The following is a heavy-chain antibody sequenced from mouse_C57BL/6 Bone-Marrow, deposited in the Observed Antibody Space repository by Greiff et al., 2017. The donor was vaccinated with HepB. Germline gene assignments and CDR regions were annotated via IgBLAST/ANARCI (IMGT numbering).Heavy chain of an antibody. J-gene: IGHJ2*01. CDR2: IDPETGGT. Sequence: VKLQESGAELVRPGASVTLSCKASGYTFTDYEMHWVKQTPVHGLEWIGAIDPETGGTAYNQKFKGKAILTADKSSSTAYMERRSLTSEDSAVYYCTRRDLLWAYWGQGTTLTVSS. CDR1: GYTFTDYE. CDR3: TRRDLLWAY. V-gene: IGHV1-15*01. D-gene: IGHD2-1*01.